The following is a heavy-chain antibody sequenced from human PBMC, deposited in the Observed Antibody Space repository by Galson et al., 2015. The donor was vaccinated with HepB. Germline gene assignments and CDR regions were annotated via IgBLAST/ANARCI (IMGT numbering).Heavy chain of an antibody. CDR1: GFTFSSYG. CDR2: ISYDGSNK. J-gene: IGHJ4*02. CDR3: AKDSLLRFDY. Sequence: SLRLSCAASGFTFSSYGMHWVRQAPGKGLEWVAVISYDGSNKYYADSVKGRFTISRDNSKNTLYLQMNSLRAEDTAVYYCAKDSLLRFDYWGQGTLVTVSS. D-gene: IGHD5-12*01. V-gene: IGHV3-30*18.